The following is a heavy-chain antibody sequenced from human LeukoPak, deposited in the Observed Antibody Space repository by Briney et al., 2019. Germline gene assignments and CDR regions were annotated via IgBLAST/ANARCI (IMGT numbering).Heavy chain of an antibody. CDR2: MSHSGVT. CDR3: ARSLAAPDTVYYYMDV. D-gene: IGHD6-13*01. Sequence: SETLSLTCTVSGGSVSSGGSYWSWIRQPPGKGLEWIGYMSHSGVTYYNPSLKSRVAISVDRSKNQFSLNLDSVTAADTAMYYCARSLAAPDTVYYYMDVWGNGTTVTVSS. J-gene: IGHJ6*03. V-gene: IGHV4-30-2*01. CDR1: GGSVSSGGSY.